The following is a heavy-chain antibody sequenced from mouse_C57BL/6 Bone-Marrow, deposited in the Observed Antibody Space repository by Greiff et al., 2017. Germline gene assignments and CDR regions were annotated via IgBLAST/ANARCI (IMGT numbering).Heavy chain of an antibody. J-gene: IGHJ2*01. Sequence: VHVKQSGPELVKPGASVKMSCKASGYTFTDYNMHWVKQSHGKSLEWIGYINPNNGGTSYNQKFKGKATLTVNKSSSTAYMELRSLTSEESAVYYCAGGSSGADYWGQGTTLTVAS. CDR2: INPNNGGT. V-gene: IGHV1-22*01. D-gene: IGHD3-2*02. CDR1: GYTFTDYN. CDR3: AGGSSGADY.